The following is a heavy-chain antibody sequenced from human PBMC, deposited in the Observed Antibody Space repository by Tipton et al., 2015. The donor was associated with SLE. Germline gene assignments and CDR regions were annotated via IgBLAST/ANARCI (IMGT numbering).Heavy chain of an antibody. CDR3: ARDGDSSGWFGTFAY. CDR1: GFTFSSYA. D-gene: IGHD6-19*01. Sequence: SLRLSCAASGFTFSSYAMSWVRQAPGKGLEWVSAISGSGGSTYYADSVKGRFTISRDNSKNTLYLQMNNLRAEDTAVYYCARDGDSSGWFGTFAYWGQGSLVTVSS. J-gene: IGHJ4*02. CDR2: ISGSGGST. V-gene: IGHV3-23*01.